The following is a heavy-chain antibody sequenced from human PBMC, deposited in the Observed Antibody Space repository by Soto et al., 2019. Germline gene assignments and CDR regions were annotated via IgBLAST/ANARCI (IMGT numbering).Heavy chain of an antibody. J-gene: IGHJ4*02. V-gene: IGHV1-3*01. D-gene: IGHD3-10*01. CDR2: INAGNGNT. Sequence: QVPLVQSGAEVKKPGASVKVSCKASGYTFTSYAMHWVRQAPGQRLEWMGWINAGNGNTKYSQKFQGRVTITRDTAASTAYMELSSLRSEDTAVYYCASLITMVRGVIHWGQGTLVTVSS. CDR1: GYTFTSYA. CDR3: ASLITMVRGVIH.